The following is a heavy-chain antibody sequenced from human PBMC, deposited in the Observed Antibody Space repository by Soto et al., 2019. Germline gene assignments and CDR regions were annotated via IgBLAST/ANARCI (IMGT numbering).Heavy chain of an antibody. CDR1: RFTLSSYG. Sequence: QVQLVESGGGVVQPGRSLKLSCAASRFTLSSYGLHWVRQAPGKGLEWVALIWYDGSNKYYADSVEGRFTISRDNSKNTRYLQMNRLRAEDTAVYYCARGLESVLTRLDYGGQGTLVTVSS. D-gene: IGHD1-20*01. J-gene: IGHJ4*02. CDR3: ARGLESVLTRLDY. V-gene: IGHV3-33*01. CDR2: IWYDGSNK.